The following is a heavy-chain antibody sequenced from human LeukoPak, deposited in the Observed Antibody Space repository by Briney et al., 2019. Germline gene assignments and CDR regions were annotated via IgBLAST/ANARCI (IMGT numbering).Heavy chain of an antibody. J-gene: IGHJ4*02. V-gene: IGHV4-59*01. CDR1: GASISSYY. D-gene: IGHD3-22*01. CDR2: IYYSGSI. CDR3: ARENPSGYYNRPIDY. Sequence: SETLSLTCTVSGASISSYYWSWIRQPPGKGLEWIGDIYYSGSIKYNPSLKSRVTMSVDMSKNQFSLKLSSVTAADTAIYYCARENPSGYYNRPIDYWGQGTLVTVSS.